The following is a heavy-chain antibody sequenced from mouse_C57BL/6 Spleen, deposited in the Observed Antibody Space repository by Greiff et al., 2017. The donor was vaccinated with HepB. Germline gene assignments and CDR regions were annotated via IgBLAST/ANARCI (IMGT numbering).Heavy chain of an antibody. Sequence: EVKLVESGGGLVKPGGSLKLSCAASGFTFSSYAMSWVRQTPEKRLEWVATISDGGSYTYYPDNVKGRFTISRDNAKNNLYLQMSHLKSEDTAMYYCARSSYSSYAMDYWGQGTSVTVSS. CDR1: GFTFSSYA. CDR2: ISDGGSYT. CDR3: ARSSYSSYAMDY. J-gene: IGHJ4*01. D-gene: IGHD2-5*01. V-gene: IGHV5-4*03.